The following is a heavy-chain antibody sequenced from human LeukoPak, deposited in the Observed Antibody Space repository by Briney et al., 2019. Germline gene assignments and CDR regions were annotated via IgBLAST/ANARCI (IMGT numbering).Heavy chain of an antibody. Sequence: GGPLRLSCAASGFTFSSYEMSWVRQAPGKGLEWVSYISSSGSTIYYADSVKGRFTISRDNAKNSLYLQMNSLRAEDTAVYYCARATSLITMIVVVTHAFDIWGQGTMVTVSS. CDR2: ISSSGSTI. V-gene: IGHV3-48*03. CDR1: GFTFSSYE. CDR3: ARATSLITMIVVVTHAFDI. D-gene: IGHD3-22*01. J-gene: IGHJ3*02.